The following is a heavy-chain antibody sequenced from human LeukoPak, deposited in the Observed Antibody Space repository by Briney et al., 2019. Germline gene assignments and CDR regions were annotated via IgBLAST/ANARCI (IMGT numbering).Heavy chain of an antibody. CDR2: TYYRSKWYN. CDR3: ASDPDSTIWPQYFQH. J-gene: IGHJ1*01. CDR1: GDSVSSNSTA. Sequence: SQTLSLTCAISGDSVSSNSTAWNWIRQSPSRGLEWLGRTYYRSKWYNDYAVSVKSRITINPDTSKNQFSLQLNSVTPEDTAVYYCASDPDSTIWPQYFQHWGQGALVTVSS. D-gene: IGHD6-13*01. V-gene: IGHV6-1*01.